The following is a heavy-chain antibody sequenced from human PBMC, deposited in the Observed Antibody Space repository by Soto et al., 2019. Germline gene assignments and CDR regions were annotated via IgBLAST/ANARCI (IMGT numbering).Heavy chain of an antibody. Sequence: SQSLSLTCAISGDSVSTNIAAWSWIRQSPSRGLEWLGRTLYRSSKWYNEYAVSVKSRMTINPDTSKNQFSLQLNSVTPEDTAVYYCARDAAPTLNYPHGMDVWGQGXAVTV. CDR2: TLYRSSKWYN. D-gene: IGHD1-7*01. CDR1: GDSVSTNIAA. J-gene: IGHJ6*02. CDR3: ARDAAPTLNYPHGMDV. V-gene: IGHV6-1*01.